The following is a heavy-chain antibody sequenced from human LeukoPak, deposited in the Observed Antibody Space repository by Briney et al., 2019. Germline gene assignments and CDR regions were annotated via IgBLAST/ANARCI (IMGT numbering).Heavy chain of an antibody. J-gene: IGHJ4*02. CDR2: ISAYNGNT. CDR1: GYTFTSYG. CDR3: ARVNGYNDWNYFDY. V-gene: IGHV1-18*01. D-gene: IGHD5-24*01. Sequence: ASVKVSCKASGYTFTSYGINWVRQAPGQGLEWMGRISAYNGNTNYAQKLQGRVTMTTDTSTSTAYMELRSLRSDDTAVYYCARVNGYNDWNYFDYWGQGTLVTVSS.